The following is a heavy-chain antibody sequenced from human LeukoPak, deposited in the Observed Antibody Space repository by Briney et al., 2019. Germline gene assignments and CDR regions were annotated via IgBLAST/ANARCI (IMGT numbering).Heavy chain of an antibody. D-gene: IGHD2-15*01. CDR1: GYSFTSYW. Sequence: GESLQISCQGSGYSFTSYWIGWVRQMPGKGLEWMGIIYPGDSDTRYSPSFQGQVTISADKSISTAYLQWSSLKASDTAMYYCARYYCSGGSCHGSYYFDYWGQGTLVTVSS. J-gene: IGHJ4*02. CDR3: ARYYCSGGSCHGSYYFDY. CDR2: IYPGDSDT. V-gene: IGHV5-51*01.